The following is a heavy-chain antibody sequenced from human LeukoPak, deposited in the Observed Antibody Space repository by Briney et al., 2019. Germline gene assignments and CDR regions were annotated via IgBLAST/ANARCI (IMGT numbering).Heavy chain of an antibody. V-gene: IGHV4-59*01. CDR1: GGYISSYY. J-gene: IGHJ4*02. CDR2: MSHSGST. CDR3: ARGHTSFDY. Sequence: SETLSLTCTVSGGYISSYYWSWIRQPPGKGLEWIGYMSHSGSTNYSPSLKSRVTISLDTSKNQFSLKLTSVTAADTAVYYCARGHTSFDYWGQGTLVTVSS.